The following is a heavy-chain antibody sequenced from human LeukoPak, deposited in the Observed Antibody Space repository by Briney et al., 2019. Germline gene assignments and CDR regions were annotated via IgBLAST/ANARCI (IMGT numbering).Heavy chain of an antibody. V-gene: IGHV3-30*04. J-gene: IGHJ6*04. CDR2: ISYDGSNK. Sequence: GRSLRLSCAAPGFTFSSYAMHWVRQAPGKGLEWVAVISYDGSNKYYADSVKGRFTISRDNSKNTLYLQMNSLRAEDTAVYYCARDWKRVPAALVYYGMDVWGKGTTVTVSS. CDR1: GFTFSSYA. CDR3: ARDWKRVPAALVYYGMDV. D-gene: IGHD2-2*01.